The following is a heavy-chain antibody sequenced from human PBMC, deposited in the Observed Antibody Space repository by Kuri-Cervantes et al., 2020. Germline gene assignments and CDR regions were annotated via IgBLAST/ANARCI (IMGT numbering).Heavy chain of an antibody. CDR3: ARLVSLGHYDFWSLRAYAFDI. Sequence: SETLSLTCTVSGGSISSFYWNWIRQPPGKGLEWIGYIYYSGSTNYNPSLKSRVTISVDTSKNQFSLKLSSVTAADTAVYYCARLVSLGHYDFWSLRAYAFDIWGQGTMVTVSS. V-gene: IGHV4-59*01. CDR2: IYYSGST. D-gene: IGHD3-3*01. CDR1: GGSISSFY. J-gene: IGHJ3*02.